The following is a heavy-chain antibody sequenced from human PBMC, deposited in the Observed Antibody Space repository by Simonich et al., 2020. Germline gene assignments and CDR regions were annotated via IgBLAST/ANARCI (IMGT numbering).Heavy chain of an antibody. V-gene: IGHV3-21*01. Sequence: EVQLVESGGGLVKPGGSLRLSCAASGFTFSSYSMNWVRQAPGKRVEWVSSISSRSSYIYYADSVKGRFTITRDNAKNSLYQQMNSLRAEDTAVYYCAREIEAGNAFDIWGQGTMVTVSS. CDR3: AREIEAGNAFDI. CDR1: GFTFSSYS. CDR2: ISSRSSYI. J-gene: IGHJ3*02.